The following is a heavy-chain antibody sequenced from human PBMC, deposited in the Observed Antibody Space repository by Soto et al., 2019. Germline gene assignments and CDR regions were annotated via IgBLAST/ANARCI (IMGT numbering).Heavy chain of an antibody. CDR2: ISYDGGNK. Sequence: GWSLRLSCASSVFTFISYGMHWVRQAPGKGLEWVAVISYDGGNKYSADSVKGRFTISRDNFKNTLYLQMNSLRAEDTAVYYCAKDSGRGSADYYFDYWGQGTLVTVSS. V-gene: IGHV3-30*18. D-gene: IGHD3-10*01. J-gene: IGHJ4*02. CDR1: VFTFISYG. CDR3: AKDSGRGSADYYFDY.